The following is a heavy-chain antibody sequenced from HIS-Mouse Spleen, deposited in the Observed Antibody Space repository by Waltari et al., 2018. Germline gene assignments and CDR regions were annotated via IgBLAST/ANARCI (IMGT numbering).Heavy chain of an antibody. CDR3: ARVNSSFDY. CDR2: INHSGST. Sequence: QVQLQQWGAGLLTPSETLSLTCAVYGGSFSGYYWSWIRQPPGKGLELIGEINHSGSTNYNPSLKSRVTISVDTSKNQFSLKLSSVTAADTAVYYCARVNSSFDYWGQGTLVTVSS. CDR1: GGSFSGYY. J-gene: IGHJ4*02. V-gene: IGHV4-34*01. D-gene: IGHD6-13*01.